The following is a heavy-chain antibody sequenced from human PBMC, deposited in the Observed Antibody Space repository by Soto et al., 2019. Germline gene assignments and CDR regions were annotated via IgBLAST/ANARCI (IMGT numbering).Heavy chain of an antibody. CDR1: GFTFSGSA. D-gene: IGHD3-10*01. Sequence: EVQLVESGGGLVQPGGSLKLSCAASGFTFSGSAMHWVRQASGKGLEWVGRIRSKANSYATAYAASVKGRFTISRDXXKNTAYLQMNSLKTEDTAVYYCTRGDYYYGSGSTNWGQGTLVTVSS. CDR3: TRGDYYYGSGSTN. V-gene: IGHV3-73*01. J-gene: IGHJ4*02. CDR2: IRSKANSYAT.